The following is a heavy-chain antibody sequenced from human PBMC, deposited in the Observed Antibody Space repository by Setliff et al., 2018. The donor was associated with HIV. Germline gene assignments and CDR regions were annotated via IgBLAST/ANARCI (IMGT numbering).Heavy chain of an antibody. CDR2: ITDTGSKT. CDR3: AKDRLFPRL. Sequence: PGGSLRLSCAASGFTFSSFAMSWVRQAPGKGLEYVSSITDTGSKTYYADSVKGRFTISRDNSKNTVYLQMVSLRAEDTALYFCAKDRLFPRLWGQGTQVTVSS. CDR1: GFTFSSFA. V-gene: IGHV3-23*01. D-gene: IGHD2-21*01. J-gene: IGHJ4*02.